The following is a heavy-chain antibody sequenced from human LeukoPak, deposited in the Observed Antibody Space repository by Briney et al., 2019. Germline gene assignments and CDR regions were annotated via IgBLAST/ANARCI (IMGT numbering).Heavy chain of an antibody. V-gene: IGHV3-30*02. J-gene: IGHJ4*02. CDR1: GFTFRSYG. D-gene: IGHD3-22*01. CDR3: AKDPTHFRVWDDYDNTRLNS. Sequence: GGSLRLSCAASGFTFRSYGMYWVRQAPGKGLEWVAFIRYDGNNKYYADSVKGRFTISRDNSKNTVYLQMNSLRAEDTAVYYCAKDPTHFRVWDDYDNTRLNSWGQGTLVTVSS. CDR2: IRYDGNNK.